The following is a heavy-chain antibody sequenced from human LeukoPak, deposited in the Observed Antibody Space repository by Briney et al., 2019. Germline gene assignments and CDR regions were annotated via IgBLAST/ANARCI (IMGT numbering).Heavy chain of an antibody. V-gene: IGHV3-48*01. CDR3: AKSPSQATVTTVYRY. CDR2: ISSTSSTI. J-gene: IGHJ4*02. D-gene: IGHD4-11*01. Sequence: GESLRLSCAASGFTFANYNFNWVRQAPGKGLEWVSYISSTSSTIYYADSMKGRFTISRDNAKNSLYLQMNSLGAEDTAIYYCAKSPSQATVTTVYRYWGRGTLVTVSS. CDR1: GFTFANYN.